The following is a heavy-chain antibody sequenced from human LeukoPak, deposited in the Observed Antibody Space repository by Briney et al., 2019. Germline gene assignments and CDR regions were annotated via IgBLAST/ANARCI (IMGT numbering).Heavy chain of an antibody. CDR3: ARVSGGYSYGRLQELHY. J-gene: IGHJ4*02. Sequence: GASVKVSCKASGYTLSGYYMHWVRQAPGQGLEWMGWINPNSGGTNYAQKFQGRVTMTRDTSISTAYMELSRLRSDDTAVYYCARVSGGYSYGRLQELHYWGQGTLVTVSS. CDR2: INPNSGGT. CDR1: GYTLSGYY. D-gene: IGHD5-18*01. V-gene: IGHV1-2*02.